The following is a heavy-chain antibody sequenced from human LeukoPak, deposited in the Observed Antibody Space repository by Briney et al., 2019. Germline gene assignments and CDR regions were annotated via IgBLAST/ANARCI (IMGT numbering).Heavy chain of an antibody. V-gene: IGHV3-53*01. CDR1: GFTVSSNY. D-gene: IGHD3-10*01. CDR2: IYSGDST. Sequence: GGSLRLSCAASGFTVSSNYMSWVRQAPGKGLEWVSLIYSGDSTYYADSVKGRFTISRDNSKNTLYLQMNSLGAEDTAVYYCARLIGGTLVRGVLNWFDPWGQGTPVTVSS. CDR3: ARLIGGTLVRGVLNWFDP. J-gene: IGHJ5*02.